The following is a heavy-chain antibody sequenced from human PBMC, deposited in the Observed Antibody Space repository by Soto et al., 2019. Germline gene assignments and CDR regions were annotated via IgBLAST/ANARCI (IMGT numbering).Heavy chain of an antibody. V-gene: IGHV3-30*03. CDR2: ISYDGSDK. D-gene: IGHD3-3*01. CDR1: GFTFSDYG. CDR3: ATMERLFDY. J-gene: IGHJ4*02. Sequence: QLQLVESGGGVVQPGRSLRLSCAASGFTFSDYGMHWVRQAPGTGLEWVAVISYDGSDKYYADSVKGRFTISRDNSKNGLYLQMNGLRAEDTAVYYCATMERLFDYWGQGTLVTVSS.